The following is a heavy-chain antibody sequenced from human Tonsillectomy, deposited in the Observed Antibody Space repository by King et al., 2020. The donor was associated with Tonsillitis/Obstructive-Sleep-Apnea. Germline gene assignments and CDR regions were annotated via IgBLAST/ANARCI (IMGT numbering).Heavy chain of an antibody. J-gene: IGHJ3*02. Sequence: QLVQSGAEVKKPGSSVKVSCKASGGTFSSYAISWLRQAPGQGLEWMGGIIPIFGTANYAQKFQGRVTITADESTSTAYMELSSLRSEDTAVYYCARVCSSTSCYFSAFDIWGQGTMVTVSS. CDR3: ARVCSSTSCYFSAFDI. CDR1: GGTFSSYA. D-gene: IGHD2-2*01. CDR2: IIPIFGTA. V-gene: IGHV1-69*01.